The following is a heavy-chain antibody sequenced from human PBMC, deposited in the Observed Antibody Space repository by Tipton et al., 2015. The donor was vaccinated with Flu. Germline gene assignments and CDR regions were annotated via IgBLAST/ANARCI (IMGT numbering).Heavy chain of an antibody. CDR2: IYHSGST. D-gene: IGHD3-10*01. CDR1: GYSISSGYY. J-gene: IGHJ4*02. Sequence: LRLSCAVSGYSISSGYYWGWIRQPPGKGLEWIGSIYHSGSTYYNPSLKSRVTISVDTSKNQFSLKLSSVTAADTAVYYCARRGAVLLFDYWGQGTLVTVSS. V-gene: IGHV4-38-2*01. CDR3: ARRGAVLLFDY.